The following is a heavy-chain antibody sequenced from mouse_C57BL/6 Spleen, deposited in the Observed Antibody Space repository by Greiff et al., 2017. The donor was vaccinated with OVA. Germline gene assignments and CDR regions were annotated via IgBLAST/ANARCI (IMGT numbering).Heavy chain of an antibody. CDR2: INYDGSST. CDR1: GFTFSDYY. D-gene: IGHD2-4*01. CDR3: ARDLGGYDYDLFDY. J-gene: IGHJ2*01. Sequence: EVMLVESEGGLVQPGSSMKLSCTASGFTFSDYYMAWVRQVPEKGLEWVANINYDGSSTYYLDSLKSRFIISRDNAKNILYLQMSSLKSEDTATYYCARDLGGYDYDLFDYWGQGTTLTVSS. V-gene: IGHV5-16*01.